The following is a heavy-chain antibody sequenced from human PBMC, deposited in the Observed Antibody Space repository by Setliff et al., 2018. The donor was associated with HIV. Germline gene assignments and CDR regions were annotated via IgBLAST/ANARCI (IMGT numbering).Heavy chain of an antibody. CDR3: AREPSIAVAGYFQH. V-gene: IGHV1-69*10. Sequence: SVKVSCKASGGAFSSYAISWVRQAPGQGLEWMGGIIPILGIANYAQKFQGRVTITADKSTSTAYMELSSLRSEDTAVYYCAREPSIAVAGYFQHWGQGTLVTVSS. CDR1: GGAFSSYA. CDR2: IIPILGIA. J-gene: IGHJ1*01. D-gene: IGHD6-19*01.